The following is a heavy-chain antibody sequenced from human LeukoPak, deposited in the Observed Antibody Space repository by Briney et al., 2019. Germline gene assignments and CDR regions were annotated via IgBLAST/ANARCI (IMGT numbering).Heavy chain of an antibody. CDR3: ATFRRGSTYGSFDC. V-gene: IGHV4-59*01. Sequence: SETLSLTCTVSGGSISSYYWSWIRQPPGKGLEWIGYIYYSGSTNYNPSLKSRVTISVDTSKNQFSLKLSSVTAADTAVYYCATFRRGSTYGSFDCWGQGILVTISS. J-gene: IGHJ4*02. CDR2: IYYSGST. CDR1: GGSISSYY. D-gene: IGHD5-18*01.